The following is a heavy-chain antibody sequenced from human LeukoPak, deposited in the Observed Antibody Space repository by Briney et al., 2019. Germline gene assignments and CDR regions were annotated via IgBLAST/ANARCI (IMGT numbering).Heavy chain of an antibody. CDR1: GYTFTSYY. CDR3: ARQYDFWSGYHFDY. V-gene: IGHV1-46*03. Sequence: ASVTVSCKASGYTFTSYYLHWVRQAPGRGLEGMGIINPSDCSTSYVRKFQGRVTMTRDTSTSIVYMELSSLRSEDTAVYYCARQYDFWSGYHFDYWGQGTLVTVSS. D-gene: IGHD3-3*01. J-gene: IGHJ4*02. CDR2: INPSDCST.